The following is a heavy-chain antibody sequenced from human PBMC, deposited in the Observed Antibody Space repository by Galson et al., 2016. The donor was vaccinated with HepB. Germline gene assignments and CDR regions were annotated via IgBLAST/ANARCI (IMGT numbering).Heavy chain of an antibody. CDR3: AKETGIAVAGD. J-gene: IGHJ4*02. Sequence: SLRLSCAASGFTFSNYAMRWVRQAPGKGLEWVSSISAGGESTYYADSVRGRFTISRDNSKNTLYRQMDSLRAEDTAVHYCAKETGIAVAGDWGQGTLVTVAS. V-gene: IGHV3-23*01. CDR1: GFTFSNYA. CDR2: ISAGGEST. D-gene: IGHD6-19*01.